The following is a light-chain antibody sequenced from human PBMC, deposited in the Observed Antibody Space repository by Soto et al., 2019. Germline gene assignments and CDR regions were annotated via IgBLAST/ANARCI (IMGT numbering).Light chain of an antibody. Sequence: VLTQSPVTLSLSPGERATLSCRAIQSVSSNLAWYQQKPGQAPSLLIYGAFTRATGIPARFSGTGSGTEFTLTISSLQSEDFALYYCQQYNDWPLTFGQGTKVDI. CDR2: GAF. CDR3: QQYNDWPLT. J-gene: IGKJ1*01. V-gene: IGKV3-15*01. CDR1: QSVSSN.